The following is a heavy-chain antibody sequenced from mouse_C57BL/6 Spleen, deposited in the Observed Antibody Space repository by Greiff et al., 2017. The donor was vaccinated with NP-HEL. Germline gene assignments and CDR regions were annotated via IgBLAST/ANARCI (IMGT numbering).Heavy chain of an antibody. J-gene: IGHJ2*01. Sequence: ESGPGLVKPSQSLSLTCSVTGYSITSGYYWNWIRQFPGNKLEWMGYISYDGSNNYNPSLKNRISITRDTSKNQFFLKLNSVTTEDTATYYCARDRDGTDYWGQGTTLTVSS. V-gene: IGHV3-6*01. D-gene: IGHD2-1*01. CDR3: ARDRDGTDY. CDR1: GYSITSGYY. CDR2: ISYDGSN.